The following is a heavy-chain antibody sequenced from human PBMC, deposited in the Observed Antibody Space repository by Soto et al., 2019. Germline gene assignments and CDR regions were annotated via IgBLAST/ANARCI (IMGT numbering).Heavy chain of an antibody. CDR2: IKQDGSEK. Sequence: GGSLRLSCAASGFTFSSYAMHWVRKAPGKGLEWVANIKQDGSEKYYVDSVKGRFTISRDNAKNSLYLQMNSLRAEDTAVYYCARLSQLVGVSWGQGTLVTVSS. J-gene: IGHJ5*02. D-gene: IGHD6-13*01. CDR3: ARLSQLVGVS. CDR1: GFTFSSYA. V-gene: IGHV3-7*05.